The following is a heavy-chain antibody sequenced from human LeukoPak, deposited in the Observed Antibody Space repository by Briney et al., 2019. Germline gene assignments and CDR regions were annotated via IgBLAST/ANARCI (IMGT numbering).Heavy chain of an antibody. CDR1: GYTFTSYY. V-gene: IGHV1-46*01. D-gene: IGHD3-10*01. Sequence: GASVKVSCKASGYTFTSYYIHWVRQAPGQGLEWMGIINPSGGFTNYAQKFQGRVTLTRDTSTSTVYMDLTRLKSEDTAVYYCARDSGHWFDPWGQGTLVPVSS. CDR2: INPSGGFT. CDR3: ARDSGHWFDP. J-gene: IGHJ5*02.